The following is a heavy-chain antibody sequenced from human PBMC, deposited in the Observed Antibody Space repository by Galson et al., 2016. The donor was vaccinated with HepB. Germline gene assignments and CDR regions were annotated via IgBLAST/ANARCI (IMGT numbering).Heavy chain of an antibody. V-gene: IGHV3-30*01. J-gene: IGHJ4*02. Sequence: SPRLSCAASGFSFSDYSMHWVRQAPGKGLEWVAFVSYDGRNQRYAESVKGRFTISRDNSKNTLYLQMNSLRAEDAALYFCARRGYCSGGACSQYFDYWGQGTLVTVSS. CDR2: VSYDGRNQ. D-gene: IGHD2-15*01. CDR3: ARRGYCSGGACSQYFDY. CDR1: GFSFSDYS.